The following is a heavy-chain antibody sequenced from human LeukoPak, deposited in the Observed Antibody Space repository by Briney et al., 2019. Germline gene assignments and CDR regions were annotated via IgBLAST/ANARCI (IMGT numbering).Heavy chain of an antibody. CDR3: ARDWIQLWSFDY. Sequence: AGGSLRLSCAASGFTFSSYAMSWVRQAPGKGLEWVANIKQDGSEKYYVDSVKGRFTISRDNAKNSLYLQMNSLRAEDTAVYYCARDWIQLWSFDYWGQGTLVTVSS. D-gene: IGHD5-18*01. CDR1: GFTFSSYA. CDR2: IKQDGSEK. J-gene: IGHJ4*02. V-gene: IGHV3-7*01.